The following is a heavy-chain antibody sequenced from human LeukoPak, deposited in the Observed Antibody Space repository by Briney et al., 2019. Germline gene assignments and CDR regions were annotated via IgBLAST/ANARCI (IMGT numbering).Heavy chain of an antibody. J-gene: IGHJ5*02. CDR3: ARENRGVRFDP. D-gene: IGHD3-10*01. Sequence: SETLSLTCAVYGGSFSGYYWSWIRQPPGKGLEWIGEIDHSGSTNYNPSLKSRVTISVDTSKNQFSLKLSSVTAADTAVYYCARENRGVRFDPWGQGTLVTVSS. CDR1: GGSFSGYY. CDR2: IDHSGST. V-gene: IGHV4-34*01.